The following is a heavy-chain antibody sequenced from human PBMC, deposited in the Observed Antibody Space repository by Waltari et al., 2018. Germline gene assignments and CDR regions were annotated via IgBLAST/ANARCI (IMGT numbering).Heavy chain of an antibody. V-gene: IGHV4-34*01. J-gene: IGHJ4*02. CDR3: ARECVPPSFDY. CDR2: INHSGST. Sequence: QVQLQQWGAGLLKPSEPLSLTCAVYGGSFSGYYWSWIRQPPGKGLEWIGEINHSGSTNYNPSLKSRVTISVDTSKNQFSLKLSSVTAADTAVYYCARECVPPSFDYWGQGTLVTVSS. CDR1: GGSFSGYY.